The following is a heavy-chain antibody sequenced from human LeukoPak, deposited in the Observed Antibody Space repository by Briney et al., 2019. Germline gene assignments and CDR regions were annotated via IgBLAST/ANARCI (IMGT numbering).Heavy chain of an antibody. CDR1: GYTFTGYY. Sequence: GASVKVSCKASGYTFTGYYMHWVRQAPGQGLEWMGWINPSSGGTNYEQKFQGWVTMTRDTSISTAYMELSRLGSDDTAVYYCARGGRNVVVTTLYYFDSWGQGTLVTVSS. CDR3: ARGGRNVVVTTLYYFDS. V-gene: IGHV1-2*04. D-gene: IGHD3-22*01. J-gene: IGHJ4*02. CDR2: INPSSGGT.